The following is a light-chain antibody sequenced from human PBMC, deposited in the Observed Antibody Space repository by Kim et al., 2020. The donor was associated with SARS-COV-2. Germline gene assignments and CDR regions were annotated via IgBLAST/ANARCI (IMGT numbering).Light chain of an antibody. CDR3: SSYTSSSTYV. J-gene: IGLJ1*01. V-gene: IGLV2-18*02. CDR2: EVS. CDR1: SSDVGSYNR. Sequence: QSVTIACTGTSSDVGSYNRVSWYQQPPGTAPKLMIYEVSNWPSGVPDRFSGSKSGNTASLTISGLQAEDEADYYCSSYTSSSTYVFGTGTKVTVL.